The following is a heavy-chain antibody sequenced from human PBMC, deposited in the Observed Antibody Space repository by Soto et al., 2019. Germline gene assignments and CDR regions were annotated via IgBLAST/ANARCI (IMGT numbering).Heavy chain of an antibody. V-gene: IGHV5-10-1*01. CDR2: IDPSDSYT. Sequence: LRESLKISCKGSGYIFSSYWISWVRQMPGKGLEWMGRIDPSDSYTNYRPSFQGHVTMSADKSISTAYLQWSSLKASDTAMYYCARLVTALGDGMDVWGQGTTVTVSS. CDR3: ARLVTALGDGMDV. J-gene: IGHJ6*02. CDR1: GYIFSSYW. D-gene: IGHD3-16*01.